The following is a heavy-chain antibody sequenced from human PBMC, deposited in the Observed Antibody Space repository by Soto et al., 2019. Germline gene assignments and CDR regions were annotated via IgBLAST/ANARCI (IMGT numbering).Heavy chain of an antibody. CDR2: IYYSGST. Sequence: KQSQTLSLTCTVSGGSISSGDYYWSWIRQPPGKGLEWIGYIYYSGSTYYNPSLKSRVTISVDTSKNQFSLKLSSVTAADTAVYYCAREIIDWSHWLDYWGQGTLVTVSS. V-gene: IGHV4-30-4*01. CDR3: AREIIDWSHWLDY. CDR1: GGSISSGDYY. D-gene: IGHD3-9*01. J-gene: IGHJ4*02.